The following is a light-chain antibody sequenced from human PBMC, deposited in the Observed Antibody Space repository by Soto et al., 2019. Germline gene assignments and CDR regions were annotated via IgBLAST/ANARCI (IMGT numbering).Light chain of an antibody. CDR3: QQYNEWPLT. J-gene: IGKJ4*01. CDR1: QSVSNN. Sequence: EVVMTQSPATLSVSPGERATLSCRASQSVSNNLAWYQQKPGQAPRLFIYSASTRAPGIPARFSGSASGTEFTLTISSLQSEDFAVYYCQQYNEWPLTFGGGTKVETK. CDR2: SAS. V-gene: IGKV3-15*01.